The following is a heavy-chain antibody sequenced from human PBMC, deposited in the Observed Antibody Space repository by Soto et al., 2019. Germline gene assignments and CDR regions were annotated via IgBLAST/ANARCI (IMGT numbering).Heavy chain of an antibody. CDR1: GGAISSYY. Sequence: SETLSLTCTVSGGAISSYYWSWIRQPPGKGLEWIGYIYYSGSTNYNPSLKSRVTISVDTSKNQFSLKLSSVTAADTAVYYCARGPGGPLHYDFWSSYYSGYFDYWGQGTLVTVSS. D-gene: IGHD3-3*01. J-gene: IGHJ4*02. CDR3: ARGPGGPLHYDFWSSYYSGYFDY. V-gene: IGHV4-59*01. CDR2: IYYSGST.